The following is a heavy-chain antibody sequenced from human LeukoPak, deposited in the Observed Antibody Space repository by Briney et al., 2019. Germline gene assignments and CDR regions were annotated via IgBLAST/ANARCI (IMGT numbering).Heavy chain of an antibody. CDR2: IYYSGST. Sequence: SETLSLTCTVSGGSISSGGYYWSWIRQHPGKGLEWIGYIYYSGSTYCNPSLKSRVTISVDTSKNQFSLKLSSVTAADTAVYYCATAAGHYYYGMDVWGQGTTVTVSS. J-gene: IGHJ6*02. V-gene: IGHV4-31*03. CDR1: GGSISSGGYY. D-gene: IGHD2-15*01. CDR3: ATAAGHYYYGMDV.